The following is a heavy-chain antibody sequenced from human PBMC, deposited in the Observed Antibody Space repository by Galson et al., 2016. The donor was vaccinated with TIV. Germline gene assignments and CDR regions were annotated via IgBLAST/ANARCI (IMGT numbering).Heavy chain of an antibody. D-gene: IGHD3-10*01. J-gene: IGHJ3*01. CDR2: TYCRSRCYY. CDR3: ARAAGRNGATCHATCESFDF. Sequence: CAISGDSVSSNSAAWNWIRQSPSRGLEWLGRTYCRSRCYYDYAVSMKSRITIESGTSKNQFSLQLNSVTSEDTAVYYCARAAGRNGATCHATCESFDFWGQGTKVTVSS. CDR1: GDSVSSNSAA. V-gene: IGHV6-1*01.